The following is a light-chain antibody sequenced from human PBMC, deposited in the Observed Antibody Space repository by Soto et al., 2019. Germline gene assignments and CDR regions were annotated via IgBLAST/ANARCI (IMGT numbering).Light chain of an antibody. J-gene: IGKJ2*01. CDR1: QSINKY. Sequence: DIQMTQSPSSLSASVGDRVTITCRASQSINKYLNWYQQKPGKAPKLLIFAASSMQSGVPLRFSGNGSGTDFTLTISSLQPEDFATYYCQQSHSTPRTFGQGTKLEIK. V-gene: IGKV1-39*01. CDR2: AAS. CDR3: QQSHSTPRT.